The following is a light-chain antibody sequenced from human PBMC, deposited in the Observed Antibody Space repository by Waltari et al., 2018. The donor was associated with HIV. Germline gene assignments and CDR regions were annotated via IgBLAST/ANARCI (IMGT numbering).Light chain of an antibody. CDR3: QQYDNLPLT. CDR2: DAS. J-gene: IGKJ4*01. Sequence: DIQMIQSPSSLSASVGARVTITCQASQDISNYLNWYQQKPGKAPKLLLYDASNLETGVPSRFSGSGSGTDFTFTISSLQPEDIATYYCQQYDNLPLTFGGGTKVEIK. CDR1: QDISNY. V-gene: IGKV1-33*01.